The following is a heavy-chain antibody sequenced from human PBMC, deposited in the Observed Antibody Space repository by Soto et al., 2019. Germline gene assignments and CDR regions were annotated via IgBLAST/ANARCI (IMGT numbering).Heavy chain of an antibody. CDR2: ISAYNGNT. D-gene: IGHD5-12*01. V-gene: IGHV1-18*01. Sequence: ASVKVSCKASGYTFTSYGISWVRQAPGQGLEWMGWISAYNGNTNYAQKLQGRVTMTTDTSTSTAYMELRSLRSDDTAVYYCARECSGYDRLYYYYYMDVWGKGTTVTVSS. CDR1: GYTFTSYG. CDR3: ARECSGYDRLYYYYYMDV. J-gene: IGHJ6*03.